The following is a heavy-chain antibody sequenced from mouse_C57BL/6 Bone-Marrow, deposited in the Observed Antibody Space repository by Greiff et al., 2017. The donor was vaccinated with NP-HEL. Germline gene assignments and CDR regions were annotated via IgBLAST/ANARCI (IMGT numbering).Heavy chain of an antibody. CDR1: GYTFTSYW. J-gene: IGHJ2*01. V-gene: IGHV1-55*01. CDR2: IYPGSGST. CDR3: ARCLPGFDY. Sequence: VQLQQPGAELVKPGASVKLSCKASGYTFTSYWMHWVKQRPGQGLEWIGDIYPGSGSTNYNEKFKSKATLTVDTSSSTAYMQLSSLTSEDSAVYYCARCLPGFDYWGQGTTLTVSS.